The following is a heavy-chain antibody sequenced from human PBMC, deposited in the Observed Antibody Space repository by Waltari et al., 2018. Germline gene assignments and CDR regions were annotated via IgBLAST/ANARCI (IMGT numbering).Heavy chain of an antibody. J-gene: IGHJ4*02. V-gene: IGHV3-7*01. CDR1: RFRFSDYW. CDR2: IKKDGSER. CDR3: ASSPTGGGY. D-gene: IGHD7-27*01. Sequence: EVQLVESGGGLVQPGGSLRLSCVASRFRFSDYWMSWVRQAPGKGLEWGDNIKKDGSERYYGDSVEGRFTISRDNAKNSLYLQMNNLRVEDTAVYYCASSPTGGGYWGQGTLVTVSS.